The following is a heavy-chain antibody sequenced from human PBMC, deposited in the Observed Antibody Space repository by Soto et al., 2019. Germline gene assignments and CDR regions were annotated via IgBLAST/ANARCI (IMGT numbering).Heavy chain of an antibody. CDR3: ARGNCSGGSCPYYFDY. Sequence: EVQLVESGGGLVQPGGSLRLSCAASGFTFSSYDMHWVRQATGKGLEWVSAIGTAGDTYYPGSVKGRFTISRVNAKNSLYLQMNSLRAEDTAVYYCARGNCSGGSCPYYFDYWGQGTLVTVSS. CDR1: GFTFSSYD. CDR2: IGTAGDT. V-gene: IGHV3-13*01. D-gene: IGHD2-15*01. J-gene: IGHJ4*02.